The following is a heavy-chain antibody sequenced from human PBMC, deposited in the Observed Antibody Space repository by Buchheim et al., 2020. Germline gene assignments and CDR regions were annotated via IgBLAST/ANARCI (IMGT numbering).Heavy chain of an antibody. D-gene: IGHD3-10*01. Sequence: QVQLVESGGGVVQPGRSLRLSCAASGFTFSSYGMHWVRQAPGKGLEWVAVISYDGSNKYYADSVKGRFTISRDNSKNTLYLQMNSLRADDTAVYYCVSLVRGVSGWIDPWGQGTL. V-gene: IGHV3-30*03. J-gene: IGHJ5*02. CDR2: ISYDGSNK. CDR3: VSLVRGVSGWIDP. CDR1: GFTFSSYG.